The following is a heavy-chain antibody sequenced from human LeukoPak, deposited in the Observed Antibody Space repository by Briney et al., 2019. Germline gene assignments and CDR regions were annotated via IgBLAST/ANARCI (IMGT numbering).Heavy chain of an antibody. CDR1: GYTFTNYG. CDR3: AREAAAAAGSGYYYYYYMDV. D-gene: IGHD6-13*01. J-gene: IGHJ6*03. CDR2: INTNTGNP. Sequence: ASVKVSCKASGYTFTNYGISWVRQAPGQGLEWMGWINTNTGNPTYAQGFTGRFVFSLDTSVSTAYLQISSLKAEDTAVYYCAREAAAAAGSGYYYYYYMDVWGKGTTVTVSS. V-gene: IGHV7-4-1*02.